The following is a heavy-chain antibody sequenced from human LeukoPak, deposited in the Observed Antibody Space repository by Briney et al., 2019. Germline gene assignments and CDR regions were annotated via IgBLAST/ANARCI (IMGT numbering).Heavy chain of an antibody. D-gene: IGHD2-2*01. V-gene: IGHV4-39*01. CDR2: IYYSGST. CDR3: ARSYCSSTNCYAVGAFDI. CDR1: GGSISSSSYY. J-gene: IGHJ3*02. Sequence: SETLSLTCTVSGGSISSSSYYWGWIRQPPGKGLEWIGTIYYSGSTCYNPSLKSRVTIFVDTSENQFSLKLNSVTAADTAVYYCARSYCSSTNCYAVGAFDIWGQGTTVTVSS.